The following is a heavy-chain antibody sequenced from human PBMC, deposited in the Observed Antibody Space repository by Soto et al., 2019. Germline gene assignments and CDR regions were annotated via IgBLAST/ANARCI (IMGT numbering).Heavy chain of an antibody. V-gene: IGHV3-21*01. J-gene: IGHJ4*02. CDR2: ISSSSSYI. CDR1: GFTFSSYS. D-gene: IGHD1-26*01. Sequence: EVQLVESGGGLVKPGGSLRLSCAASGFTFSSYSMNWVRQAPGKGLEWVSSISSSSSYIYYADSVKGRFTISRDNAKNALYLQMNIRRAEDTAVYYYATSRKRAVGATDGDNWGQGTLVTVSS. CDR3: ATSRKRAVGATDGDN.